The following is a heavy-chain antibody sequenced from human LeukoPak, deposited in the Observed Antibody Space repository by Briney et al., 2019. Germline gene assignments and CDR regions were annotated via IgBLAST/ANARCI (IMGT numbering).Heavy chain of an antibody. CDR2: TYYRSKWYR. CDR3: ARDLSGIFDP. V-gene: IGHV6-1*01. CDR1: GDSVSDNRAA. D-gene: IGHD3-10*01. Sequence: SQTLSLTSAISGDSVSDNRAAWNWIRQSPSRGLEWLGRTYYRSKWYRDYAVSVKSRIAINPDTSKNQFFLQLNSVTPEDTAVYYCARDLSGIFDPWGQGTLVTVSS. J-gene: IGHJ5*02.